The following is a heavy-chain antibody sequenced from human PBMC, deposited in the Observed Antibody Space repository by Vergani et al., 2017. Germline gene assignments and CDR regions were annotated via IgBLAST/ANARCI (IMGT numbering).Heavy chain of an antibody. CDR1: GFTFNHYA. J-gene: IGHJ6*02. CDR3: AKANPRNRGYDYLYYFHAMDV. Sequence: EVQLLESGGDLVQPGGSLRLSCAASGFTFNHYAMNWVRQAPGKGLEWVSGISGSGGSTYYAGSVKGRFTISIDSSKNTLYLQMNRLSAGDTAVYYCAKANPRNRGYDYLYYFHAMDVWGQGTTVTVSS. CDR2: ISGSGGST. V-gene: IGHV3-23*01. D-gene: IGHD5-12*01.